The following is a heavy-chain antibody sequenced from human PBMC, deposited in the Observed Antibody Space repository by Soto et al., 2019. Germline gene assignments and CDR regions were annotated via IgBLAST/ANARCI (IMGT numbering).Heavy chain of an antibody. CDR1: GGTFNNYV. Sequence: SVKVSCKASGGTFNNYVINWVRQAPGQGLEWMAGIIPIFGTPNYAQKFQGRVTITADKSTSTAYMELNSLRSEDTAVYYCAGRCDATNCLAHFDYWGQGTLVTVSS. CDR2: IIPIFGTP. CDR3: AGRCDATNCLAHFDY. D-gene: IGHD2-2*01. J-gene: IGHJ4*02. V-gene: IGHV1-69*06.